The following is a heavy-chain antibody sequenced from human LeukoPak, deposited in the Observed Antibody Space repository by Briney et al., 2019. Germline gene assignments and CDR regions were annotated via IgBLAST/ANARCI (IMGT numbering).Heavy chain of an antibody. CDR1: GFTFSSYG. CDR2: IWYDGSNK. J-gene: IGHJ4*02. CDR3: ARLGRRAAVAGPFDY. D-gene: IGHD6-19*01. V-gene: IGHV3-33*01. Sequence: PGRSLRLSCAASGFTFSSYGMHWVRQAPGKGLEWVAVIWYDGSNKYYADSVKGRFTISRDNSKNTLYLQMNSLRAEDTAVYYSARLGRRAAVAGPFDYWGQGTLVTVSS.